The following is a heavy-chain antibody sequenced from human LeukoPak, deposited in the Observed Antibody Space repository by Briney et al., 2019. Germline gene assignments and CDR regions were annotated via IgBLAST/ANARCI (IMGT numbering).Heavy chain of an antibody. J-gene: IGHJ4*02. CDR1: GFSFRDFG. D-gene: IGHD1-26*01. Sequence: GRSLRLSCAVSGFSFRDFGFHWVRQAPGKGLEWVAVTWYDESQKYYADFVKGRFTISKDNSKNTLYLEMSSLRVEDTAVYYCAKWEGTRQFYFGYWGQGALVIVAS. CDR2: TWYDESQK. V-gene: IGHV3-33*06. CDR3: AKWEGTRQFYFGY.